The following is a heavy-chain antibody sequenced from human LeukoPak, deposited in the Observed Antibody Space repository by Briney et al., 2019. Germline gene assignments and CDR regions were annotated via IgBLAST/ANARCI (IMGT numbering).Heavy chain of an antibody. J-gene: IGHJ4*02. V-gene: IGHV3-21*01. D-gene: IGHD3-22*01. CDR2: ISGSSTDI. CDR3: ARRGYYDSSGYDY. Sequence: GGSLRLSCAASGFTFSNYSMNWVRQAPGKGLEWVSSISGSSTDIYYADSVKGRFTISRDNAKNSLYLQINSLRAEDTAIYYCARRGYYDSSGYDYWGQGTLVTVSS. CDR1: GFTFSNYS.